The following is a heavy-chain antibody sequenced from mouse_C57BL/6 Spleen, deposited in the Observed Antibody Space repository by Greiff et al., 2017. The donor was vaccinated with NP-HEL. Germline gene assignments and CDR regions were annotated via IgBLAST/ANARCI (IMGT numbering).Heavy chain of an antibody. J-gene: IGHJ2*01. CDR2: IDPEDGDT. Sequence: VQLQQSGAELVRPGASVKLSCTASGFNIKDYYMHWVKQRPEQGLEWIGRIDPEDGDTEYAPKFQGKATMTADTSSNTAYLRLSSLTSEDTAVYYCTSHSSPPYYFDYWGQGTTLTVSS. V-gene: IGHV14-1*01. CDR3: TSHSSPPYYFDY. CDR1: GFNIKDYY.